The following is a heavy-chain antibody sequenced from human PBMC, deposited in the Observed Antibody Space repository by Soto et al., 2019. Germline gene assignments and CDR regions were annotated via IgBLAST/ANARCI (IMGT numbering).Heavy chain of an antibody. CDR1: GFTVSSTY. Sequence: GGSLRLSCTASGFTVSSTYMSWVRQAPGKGLQWVSVIYTGGDTYYADPVKGRFTASRDNSKNLVYLQMNSLRAEDTAVYYCARDLGYDDGKYSYYGMEVWGQGTTVTVSS. CDR2: IYTGGDT. V-gene: IGHV3-53*01. CDR3: ARDLGYDDGKYSYYGMEV. D-gene: IGHD3-3*01. J-gene: IGHJ6*02.